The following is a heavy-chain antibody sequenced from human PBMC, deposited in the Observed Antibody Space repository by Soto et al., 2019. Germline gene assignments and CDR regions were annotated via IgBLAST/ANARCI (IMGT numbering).Heavy chain of an antibody. J-gene: IGHJ6*02. V-gene: IGHV3-30-3*01. CDR3: ARAPPRGIAAPGTWGSGMDV. CDR2: ISYDGNNK. D-gene: IGHD6-13*01. CDR1: GFSFSSYA. Sequence: QVQVVESGGGVVQPGRSLRLSCAASGFSFSSYAMHWVRQAPGKGLEWVAVISYDGNNKYYEDSVKGRITNSRDSSKNTVYLQMNSLIPEDTAVYYCARAPPRGIAAPGTWGSGMDVWGQGTTVTVSS.